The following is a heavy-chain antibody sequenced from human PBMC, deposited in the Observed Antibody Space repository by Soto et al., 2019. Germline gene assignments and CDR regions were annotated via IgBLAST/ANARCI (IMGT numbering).Heavy chain of an antibody. D-gene: IGHD1-26*01. CDR2: VSTYDNPK. Sequence: EVQLLESGGGLVQPGGSLRLSCAASGFTLSTYDMSWVRQAPGKGLEWVSTVSTYDNPKYYADSVQGRFTVSRDDSKNTMYLQMNSLRVEDTAVYYCAKGLSGGFFNWGQGALVTVSS. V-gene: IGHV3-23*01. CDR1: GFTLSTYD. J-gene: IGHJ4*02. CDR3: AKGLSGGFFN.